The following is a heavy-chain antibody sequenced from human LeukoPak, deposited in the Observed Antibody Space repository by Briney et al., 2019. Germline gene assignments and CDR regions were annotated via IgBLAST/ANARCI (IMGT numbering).Heavy chain of an antibody. J-gene: IGHJ4*02. V-gene: IGHV3-23*01. D-gene: IGHD6-19*01. CDR3: ARRDNSGWFGFDY. CDR2: ISTSGVST. Sequence: GGSLRLSCAASGFTFSSYAMSWVRQAPGKGLEWVSSISTSGVSTYYGDSVKGRFTISRDSAKNTLYPQMNSLRVEDTAVYYCARRDNSGWFGFDYWGQGTLVTVSS. CDR1: GFTFSSYA.